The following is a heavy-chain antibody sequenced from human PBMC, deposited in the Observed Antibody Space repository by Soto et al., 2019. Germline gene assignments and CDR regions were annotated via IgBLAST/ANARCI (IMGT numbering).Heavy chain of an antibody. CDR2: IPYSGTT. V-gene: IGHV4-39*01. J-gene: IGHJ6*02. CDR3: ARRRGYQLLLSGYYYYGMDV. D-gene: IGHD2-2*01. CDR1: GCSISSNNNY. Sequence: SETLSLTCTVSGCSISSNNNYWSWIRQPPGEGLEWIGFIPYSGTTSYSPSLKSRVIISVDTSKNQFSLKLSSVTAADTAVSYCARRRGYQLLLSGYYYYGMDVWGQGTTVTVSS.